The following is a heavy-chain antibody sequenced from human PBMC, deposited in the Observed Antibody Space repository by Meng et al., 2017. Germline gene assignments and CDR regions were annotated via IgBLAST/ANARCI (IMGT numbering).Heavy chain of an antibody. J-gene: IGHJ4*02. CDR3: ARGRNFYGEEGDFDY. CDR1: GYTFTSDE. CDR2: MNPNSGNT. V-gene: IGHV1-8*01. Sequence: QGELVQSGAEVQKPGVSVKGSCKASGYTFTSDEINWGRQATGKGLEWIGWMNPNSGNTGYGQKFQGRVTMARNTSISTAYMKLSSLRSEATAVYYCARGRNFYGEEGDFDYWGQGTLVTVSS. D-gene: IGHD4-17*01.